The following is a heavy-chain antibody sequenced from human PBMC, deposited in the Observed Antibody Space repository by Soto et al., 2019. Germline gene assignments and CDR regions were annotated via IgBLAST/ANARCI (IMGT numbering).Heavy chain of an antibody. D-gene: IGHD3-22*01. J-gene: IGHJ4*02. CDR3: ARLLDDSRGYYYFDY. CDR2: IFHSVTT. Sequence: SETLFLTCAVSGYSISSGYYWGWIRQPPGKGLEWLGSIFHSVTTYDNPSLKSRVTISVDMSNNQFSLKLTSVTAADTAVYYCARLLDDSRGYYYFDYWGQGTRVTVXS. V-gene: IGHV4-38-2*01. CDR1: GYSISSGYY.